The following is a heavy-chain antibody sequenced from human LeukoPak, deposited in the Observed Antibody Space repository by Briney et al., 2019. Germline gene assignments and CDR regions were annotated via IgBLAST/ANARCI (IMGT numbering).Heavy chain of an antibody. V-gene: IGHV3-30*18. CDR1: GFTFSSYG. Sequence: GGSLRLSCAASGFTFSSYGMHWVRQAPGKGLEWVAVISYDGSNKYYADSVKGRFTISRDNSKNTLYLQMNSLRAEDTAVYYCAKGASSFDYWGQGTLVTVSS. D-gene: IGHD2-21*01. CDR2: ISYDGSNK. CDR3: AKGASSFDY. J-gene: IGHJ4*02.